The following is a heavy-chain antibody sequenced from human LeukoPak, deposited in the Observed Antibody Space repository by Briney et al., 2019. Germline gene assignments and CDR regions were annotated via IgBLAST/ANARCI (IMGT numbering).Heavy chain of an antibody. CDR1: GFTVSSNY. Sequence: GGSLRLSCAASGFTVSSNYMSWVRQAPGKGLEWVSLICSDDSTYYADSVKGRFTISRDTSKNTLYLQMNSLRAEDTAVYYCAREFDGGSYLSVGDAFDIWGQGTMVIVSS. V-gene: IGHV3-53*01. D-gene: IGHD1-26*01. J-gene: IGHJ3*02. CDR3: AREFDGGSYLSVGDAFDI. CDR2: ICSDDST.